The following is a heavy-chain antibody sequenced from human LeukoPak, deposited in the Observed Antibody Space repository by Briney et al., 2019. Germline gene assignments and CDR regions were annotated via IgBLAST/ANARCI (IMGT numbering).Heavy chain of an antibody. Sequence: ASVKVSCKASGYTFTSYYMHWVRQAPGQGLEWMGIINPSGGSTSYAQKFQGRVTITADKSTSTAYMELSSLRSEDTAVYYCARERAVAGKFDYWGQGTLVTVSS. D-gene: IGHD6-19*01. CDR1: GYTFTSYY. CDR3: ARERAVAGKFDY. V-gene: IGHV1-46*01. J-gene: IGHJ4*02. CDR2: INPSGGST.